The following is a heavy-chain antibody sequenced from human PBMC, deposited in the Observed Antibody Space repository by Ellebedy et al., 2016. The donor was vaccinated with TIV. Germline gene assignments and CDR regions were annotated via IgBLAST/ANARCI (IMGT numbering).Heavy chain of an antibody. CDR3: ATEVTAGVY. Sequence: GGSLRLSXAASGFTFSSYAMSWVRQAPGKGLECVSTISGSGSSTYYADSVKGRFTISRDNSKNTLYLEMNSLRAEDTAVYYCATEVTAGVYWGQGTLVTVSS. V-gene: IGHV3-23*01. D-gene: IGHD4-23*01. CDR2: ISGSGSST. CDR1: GFTFSSYA. J-gene: IGHJ4*02.